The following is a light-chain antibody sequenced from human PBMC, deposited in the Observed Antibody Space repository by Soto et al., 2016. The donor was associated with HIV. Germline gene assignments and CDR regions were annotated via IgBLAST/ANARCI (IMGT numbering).Light chain of an antibody. J-gene: IGLJ3*02. CDR2: DNR. V-gene: IGLV3-21*03. CDR1: NIGSKS. Sequence: SYELTQPPSVSVAPGKTATITCGGNNIGSKSVHWYQQKPGQAPRLVVYDNRDRPSGIPERFSGSNSENTATLTISRVEAGDEADCYCQVWDSSSDHWVFGGGTKLTVL. CDR3: QVWDSSSDHWV.